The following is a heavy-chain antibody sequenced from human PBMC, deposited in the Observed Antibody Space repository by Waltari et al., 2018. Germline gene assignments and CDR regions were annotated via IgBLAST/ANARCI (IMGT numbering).Heavy chain of an antibody. D-gene: IGHD2-21*01. J-gene: IGHJ4*02. CDR2: IYYSGST. CDR1: GGSISSYY. CDR3: ARAGPGGEFDY. Sequence: QVQLQESGPGLVKPSETLSLTCTVSGGSISSYYWSWIRQPPGKGLEWIGYIYYSGSTNYNPSLKSRVTISVDTSKNQFSLKLSSVTAADTAVYYCARAGPGGEFDYWGQGTLVTVSS. V-gene: IGHV4-59*01.